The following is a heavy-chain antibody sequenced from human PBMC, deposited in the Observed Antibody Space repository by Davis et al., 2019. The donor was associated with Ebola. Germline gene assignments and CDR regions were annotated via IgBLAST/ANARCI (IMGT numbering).Heavy chain of an antibody. CDR3: ASGVPGY. Sequence: SETLSLTCAVYGGSFRGYYWSWIRQPPGKGLEWIGEIDHSGSTNYNPSLKSRVSISVDTSKNQFSLRLSSVTAADTAMYYCASGVPGYWGQGTLVTVSS. V-gene: IGHV4-34*01. D-gene: IGHD3-10*01. CDR2: IDHSGST. CDR1: GGSFRGYY. J-gene: IGHJ4*02.